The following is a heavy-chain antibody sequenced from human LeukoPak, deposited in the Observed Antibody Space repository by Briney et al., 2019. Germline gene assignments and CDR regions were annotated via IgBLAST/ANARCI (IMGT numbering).Heavy chain of an antibody. Sequence: SETLSLTCTVSGGSISSHYWSWIRQPPGKGLEWIGYIYYSGSTNYNPSLKSRVTISVDTSKNQFSLKLSSVTAADTAVYYCASNSGCDAFDIWGQGTMVTVSS. CDR3: ASNSGCDAFDI. CDR2: IYYSGST. D-gene: IGHD3-22*01. J-gene: IGHJ3*02. CDR1: GGSISSHY. V-gene: IGHV4-59*11.